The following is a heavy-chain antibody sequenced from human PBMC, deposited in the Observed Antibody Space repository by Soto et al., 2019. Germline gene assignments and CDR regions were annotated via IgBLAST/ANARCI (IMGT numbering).Heavy chain of an antibody. CDR1: GDSISSYY. Sequence: QVQLQESGPGLVKPSETLSLTCAVSGDSISSYYCMWIRQPPGKGLESIGYLYYGRSANYTPSLKLAVSWSVATSTNQCPLTLISTTAADTAVYYCALRSMAVVPEYWGQGTLGTVSS. V-gene: IGHV4-59*01. CDR3: ALRSMAVVPEY. J-gene: IGHJ4*02. CDR2: LYYGRSA. D-gene: IGHD3-22*01.